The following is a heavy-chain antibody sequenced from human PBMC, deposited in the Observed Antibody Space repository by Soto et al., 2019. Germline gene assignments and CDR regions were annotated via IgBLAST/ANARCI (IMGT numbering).Heavy chain of an antibody. V-gene: IGHV3-33*01. CDR1: GFTFSSYG. D-gene: IGHD2-15*01. CDR3: ARGFSLGYCSGGSCYSDYYGMDV. J-gene: IGHJ6*02. Sequence: GGSLRLSCAASGFTFSSYGMHWVRQAPGKGLEWVAVIWYDGSNKYYADSVKGRFTISRDNSKNTLYLQMNSLRAEDTAVYYCARGFSLGYCSGGSCYSDYYGMDVWGQGTTVTVSS. CDR2: IWYDGSNK.